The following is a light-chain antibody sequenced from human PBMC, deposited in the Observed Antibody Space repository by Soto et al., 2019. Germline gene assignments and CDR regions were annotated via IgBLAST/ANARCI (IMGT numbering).Light chain of an antibody. J-gene: IGKJ1*01. V-gene: IGKV1-5*01. CDR2: DAS. Sequence: DIQMTQSPSTLSASVGDRVTITCRASQSIVRWLAWYQQKPGKAPKLLIYDASSLDSGVPSRFSGSGSGIEFTLTISSLQPDDFATYYCQQYNTHSWAFGQGTKVEIK. CDR3: QQYNTHSWA. CDR1: QSIVRW.